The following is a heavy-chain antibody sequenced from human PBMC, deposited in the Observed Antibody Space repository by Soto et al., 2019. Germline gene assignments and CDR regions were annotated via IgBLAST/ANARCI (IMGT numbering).Heavy chain of an antibody. CDR3: ARVGCGSECYYLMDV. D-gene: IGHD2-21*01. CDR2: INGGGGRT. J-gene: IGHJ6*02. CDR1: GFAFSNYA. V-gene: IGHV3-23*01. Sequence: GGSLRLSCAASGFAFSNYAMTWVRQAPGKGLERVSSINGGGGRTYYADSVQGRFTISRDNSKNTVYLEMNSLRADDTAVYYCARVGCGSECYYLMDVWGQGTTVNVSS.